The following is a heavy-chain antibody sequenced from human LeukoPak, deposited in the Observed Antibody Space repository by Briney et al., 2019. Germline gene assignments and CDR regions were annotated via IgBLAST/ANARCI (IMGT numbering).Heavy chain of an antibody. CDR3: ARVQHYGSGSYRPFDY. Sequence: QPGRSLRLSCAASGFTFSSYAMHWVRQAPGKGLEWVAVISYDGSNKYYADSVKGRFTISRDNSKNTLYLQMNSLRAEDTAVYYCARVQHYGSGSYRPFDYWGQGTLVTVSS. V-gene: IGHV3-30-3*01. D-gene: IGHD3-10*01. CDR2: ISYDGSNK. CDR1: GFTFSSYA. J-gene: IGHJ4*02.